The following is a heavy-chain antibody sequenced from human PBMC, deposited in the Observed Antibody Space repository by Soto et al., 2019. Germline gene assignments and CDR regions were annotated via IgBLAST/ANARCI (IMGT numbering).Heavy chain of an antibody. CDR2: IIPIFGTA. CDR3: ARERYSYGYEGNYYYGMDV. D-gene: IGHD5-18*01. V-gene: IGHV1-69*01. CDR1: GGTFSSYA. J-gene: IGHJ6*02. Sequence: QVQLVQSGAEVKKPGSSVKVSCKASGGTFSSYAISWVRQAPGQGLEWMGGIIPIFGTANYAQKFQGRVTITADESTSTAYMELSSLRSEDTAVYYCARERYSYGYEGNYYYGMDVWGQGTTVTVSS.